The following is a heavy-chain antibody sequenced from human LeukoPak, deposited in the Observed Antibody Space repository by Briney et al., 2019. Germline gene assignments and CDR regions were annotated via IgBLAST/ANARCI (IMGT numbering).Heavy chain of an antibody. CDR3: ATVADDWAPGAFDI. CDR1: GYTFTSYA. Sequence: ASVKVSCKASGYTFTSYAMHWVRQAPGQRLEWMGWINAGNGNTKYSQKFQGRVTITRDTSASTVYMELSSLRSEDTAVYYCATVADDWAPGAFDIWGQGTMVTVSS. J-gene: IGHJ3*02. V-gene: IGHV1-3*01. D-gene: IGHD2-21*01. CDR2: INAGNGNT.